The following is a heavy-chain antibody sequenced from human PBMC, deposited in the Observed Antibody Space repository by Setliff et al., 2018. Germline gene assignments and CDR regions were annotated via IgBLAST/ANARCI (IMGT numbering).Heavy chain of an antibody. CDR3: ARSEMATTSFDI. V-gene: IGHV4-4*08. CDR2: IYTSGST. J-gene: IGHJ3*02. CDR1: GGSISSHY. D-gene: IGHD1-1*01. Sequence: PSETLSLTCTVSGGSISSHYWSWIRQPPGKGLEWIGHIYTSGSTNYNPSLKSRVTISVDTSKNQFSLKLSSVTAADTAVYFCARSEMATTSFDIWGQGTMVTVSS.